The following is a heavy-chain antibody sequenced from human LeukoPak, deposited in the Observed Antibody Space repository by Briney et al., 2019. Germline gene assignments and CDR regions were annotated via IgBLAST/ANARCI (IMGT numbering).Heavy chain of an antibody. CDR3: VRAQGASMYGYAF. D-gene: IGHD5-18*01. Sequence: GGSLRLSCAASGFTFSTYAMNWVRQAPGKGLEWGSYISSSSSTIYYADSVKGRFTISRDNAKNSLYLQVNSLRAEGTAVYFCVRAQGASMYGYAFWGQGTLVTVSA. V-gene: IGHV3-48*01. J-gene: IGHJ4*02. CDR2: ISSSSSTI. CDR1: GFTFSTYA.